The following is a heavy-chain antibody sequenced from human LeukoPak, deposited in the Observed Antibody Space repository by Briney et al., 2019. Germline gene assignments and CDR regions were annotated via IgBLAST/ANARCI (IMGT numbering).Heavy chain of an antibody. D-gene: IGHD1-14*01. CDR2: VSQWNT. V-gene: IGHV4-4*07. CDR1: NDYIKDYY. Sequence: SGTLSLTCTLSNDYIKDYYWSWIRQPAGKGLEWIGRVSQWNTKYNPSLKSRVSMSVQTSKNQFSLRLNSATAADTAVYYCARQGSDNHFDSWGPGTLVTVSS. CDR3: ARQGSDNHFDS. J-gene: IGHJ4*02.